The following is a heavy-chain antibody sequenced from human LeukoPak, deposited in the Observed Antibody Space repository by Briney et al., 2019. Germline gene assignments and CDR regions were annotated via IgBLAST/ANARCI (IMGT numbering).Heavy chain of an antibody. CDR3: ARDVSGGWYGDY. V-gene: IGHV4-59*11. J-gene: IGHJ4*02. CDR1: GGSMISRY. Sequence: PSETLSLTCSVSGGSMISRYWTWIRQSPGKGLEWIGYIYYSGTTNYNPSLKSRVTISVDTSKNYFFLQLSSVTAADTAAYYCARDVSGGWYGDYWGQGTLVTVSS. CDR2: IYYSGTT. D-gene: IGHD6-19*01.